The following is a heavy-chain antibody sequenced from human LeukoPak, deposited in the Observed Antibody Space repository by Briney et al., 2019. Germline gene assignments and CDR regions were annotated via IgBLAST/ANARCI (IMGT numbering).Heavy chain of an antibody. CDR2: ISGSGGST. J-gene: IGHJ4*02. V-gene: IGHV3-23*01. D-gene: IGHD3-10*01. CDR1: GFTFSSYA. Sequence: GGSLRLSCAASGFTFSSYAMSWVRQAPGKGLEWVSGISGSGGSTYYADSVKGRFTIPRDNSKNTLYLQMNSLRAEDTAVYYCAKGGSGSYYPTYFDYWGQGTLVTVSS. CDR3: AKGGSGSYYPTYFDY.